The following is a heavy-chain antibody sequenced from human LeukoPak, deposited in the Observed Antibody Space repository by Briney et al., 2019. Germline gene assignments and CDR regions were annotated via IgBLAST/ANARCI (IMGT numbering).Heavy chain of an antibody. CDR2: FDPEQAKT. J-gene: IGHJ4*02. D-gene: IGHD3-3*01. Sequence: GASVKVSCKFSGYSLTDLNIQWVRQAPGKGLECMGGFDPEQAKTVYAEKFQGRVTMTEDPSTDTAYMELSSLRSEDTAVYFCATRSGDFWSGYANWGQGTLVTVSS. CDR1: GYSLTDLN. V-gene: IGHV1-24*01. CDR3: ATRSGDFWSGYAN.